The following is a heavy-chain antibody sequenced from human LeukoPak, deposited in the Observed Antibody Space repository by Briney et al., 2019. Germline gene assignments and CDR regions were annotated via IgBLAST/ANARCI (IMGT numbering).Heavy chain of an antibody. J-gene: IGHJ4*02. CDR2: ISGSSSYT. V-gene: IGHV3-11*06. CDR1: GFSFSDYY. CDR3: ARETIAVAAIDH. Sequence: GGSLRLSCAASGFSFSDYYMNWIRQAPGKGLEWVSYISGSSSYTNYADSVKGRFTISRDNAKNSLYLHMNSLRAGDTAVYYCARETIAVAAIDHWGQGTLVTVSS. D-gene: IGHD6-19*01.